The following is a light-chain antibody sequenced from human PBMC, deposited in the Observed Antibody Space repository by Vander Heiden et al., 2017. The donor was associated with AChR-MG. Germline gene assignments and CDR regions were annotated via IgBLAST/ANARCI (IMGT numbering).Light chain of an antibody. Sequence: EIELTQSPGTLALSPGERATLSSRATRAIIGNYLAWYQQKPGRAPRLLLCGTSISATGIPDRFSGSGSGTDFTLTIDRLEPEDFAVYFFQQDGVARTFGQGTTVEIK. CDR2: GTS. J-gene: IGKJ1*01. CDR3: QQDGVART. V-gene: IGKV3-20*01. CDR1: RAIIGNY.